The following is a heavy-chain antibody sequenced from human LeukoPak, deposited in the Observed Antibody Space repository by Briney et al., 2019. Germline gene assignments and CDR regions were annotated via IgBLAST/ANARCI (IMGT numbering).Heavy chain of an antibody. D-gene: IGHD6-13*01. CDR2: IKSKIDGGTA. Sequence: PGGSLRLSCAVSGFTFSTAWMTWVRQAPGKGLEWVGRIKSKIDGGTADYAAPVKGRFTMSRDDSKNTLYLQMNSLKTEDTAVYYCTTVEQQLATFDYWGQGTLVTVSS. J-gene: IGHJ4*02. CDR3: TTVEQQLATFDY. CDR1: GFTFSTAW. V-gene: IGHV3-15*01.